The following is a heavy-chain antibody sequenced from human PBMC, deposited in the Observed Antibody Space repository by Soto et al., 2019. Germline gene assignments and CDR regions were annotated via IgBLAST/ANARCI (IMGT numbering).Heavy chain of an antibody. V-gene: IGHV3-23*01. D-gene: IGHD2-2*01. CDR2: ISGSGGST. CDR3: AKGLEYCSSTSGPQHNPYYYGMDF. CDR1: GFTFSSYA. Sequence: GGSLRLSCAASGFTFSSYAMSWVRQAPGKGLEWVSAISGSGGSTYYADSVKGRFTISRDNSKNTLYLQMNSLRAEDTAVYYCAKGLEYCSSTSGPQHNPYYYGMDFWGQGTTVTVAS. J-gene: IGHJ6*02.